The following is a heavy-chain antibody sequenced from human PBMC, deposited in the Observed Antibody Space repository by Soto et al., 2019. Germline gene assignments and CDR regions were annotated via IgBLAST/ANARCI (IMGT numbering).Heavy chain of an antibody. Sequence: NPSETLSLTCTVSGGSISSGDYYWSWIRQPPGKGLEWIGYIYCSGSTYYNPSLKSRVTISVDTSKNQFSLKLSSVTAADTAVYYCARGPHHYPFDYWGQGTLVTVSS. J-gene: IGHJ4*02. CDR1: GGSISSGDYY. V-gene: IGHV4-30-4*01. CDR2: IYCSGST. CDR3: ARGPHHYPFDY. D-gene: IGHD1-26*01.